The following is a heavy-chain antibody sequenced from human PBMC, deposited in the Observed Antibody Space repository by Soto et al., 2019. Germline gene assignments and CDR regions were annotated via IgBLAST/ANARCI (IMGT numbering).Heavy chain of an antibody. D-gene: IGHD3-3*01. Sequence: SETLSLTCAVYAGSFSGYYWSWIRQSPGKGLEWIGYIYYSGSTNYNPSLKSRVTISVDTSKNQFSLKLSSVTAADTAVYYCARLPGGYYDFWSGPHLRPWEHVDVWGKGTTVTVSS. V-gene: IGHV4-59*08. CDR3: ARLPGGYYDFWSGPHLRPWEHVDV. J-gene: IGHJ6*04. CDR1: AGSFSGYY. CDR2: IYYSGST.